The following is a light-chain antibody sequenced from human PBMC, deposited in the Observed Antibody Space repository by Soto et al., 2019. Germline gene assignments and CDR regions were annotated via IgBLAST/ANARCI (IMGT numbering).Light chain of an antibody. CDR3: MQALQAPFT. V-gene: IGKV2-28*01. CDR2: AGS. J-gene: IGKJ3*01. CDR1: QSLLHSNGYNY. Sequence: EIVMTQSPLSLPVTPGEPASISCKSSQSLLHSNGYNYLDWYLQKPGQSPQLLIYAGSNRASGVPDRFSGSGSGPDFTLKISRVEAEDVAGYYCMQALQAPFTFGPGTKVHIK.